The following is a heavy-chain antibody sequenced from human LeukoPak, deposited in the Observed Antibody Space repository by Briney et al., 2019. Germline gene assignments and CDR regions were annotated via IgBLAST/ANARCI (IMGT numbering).Heavy chain of an antibody. J-gene: IGHJ4*02. D-gene: IGHD3-22*01. V-gene: IGHV4-39*01. CDR3: ARLVVDYYDSSGYYLPYYFDY. Sequence: SETLFLTCTVSGGSISSSSYYWGWIRQPPGKGLEWIGSIYYSGSTYYNPSLKSRVTISVDTSKNQFSLKLSSVTAADTAVNYCARLVVDYYDSSGYYLPYYFDYWGQGTLVTVSS. CDR2: IYYSGST. CDR1: GGSISSSSYY.